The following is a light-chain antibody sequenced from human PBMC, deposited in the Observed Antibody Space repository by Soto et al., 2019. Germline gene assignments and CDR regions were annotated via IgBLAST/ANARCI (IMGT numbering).Light chain of an antibody. J-gene: IGKJ1*01. Sequence: EILLTQSPGTLPFSPGERATLSCRASQSVSSSYLACYQQKPGQAPRLLIYGASSRATGIPDRFSGSGSGTDFTLTISRLEPEGFEVYYCQQSGTCGQGTKVDIK. V-gene: IGKV3-20*01. CDR1: QSVSSSY. CDR3: QQSGT. CDR2: GAS.